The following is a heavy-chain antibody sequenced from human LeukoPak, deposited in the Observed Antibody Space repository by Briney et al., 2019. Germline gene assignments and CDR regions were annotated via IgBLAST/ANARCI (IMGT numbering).Heavy chain of an antibody. J-gene: IGHJ4*02. Sequence: GGSLTLSCTVSGFTVSSNSMSWVRQAPGKGLEWVSFIYSDNTHYSDSVKGRFTISRDNSKSTLYLQMNSLRAEDTAVYYCARRAGAYSHPYGYWGQGTLVTVSS. CDR1: GFTVSSNS. CDR3: ARRAGAYSHPYGY. V-gene: IGHV3-53*01. D-gene: IGHD4/OR15-4a*01. CDR2: IYSDNT.